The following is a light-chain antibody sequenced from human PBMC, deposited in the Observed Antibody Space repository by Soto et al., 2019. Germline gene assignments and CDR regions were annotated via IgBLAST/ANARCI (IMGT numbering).Light chain of an antibody. CDR2: GNR. CDR3: QAYDYTLTASV. Sequence: QSVLTQPPSVSGAPGQRVTLSCTGNTTNLGAGYDVHWYQQLPGAAPKLVIFGNRNRPSGVPERFSGSKSGTSASLAITGLQAEDEADYYCQAYDYTLTASVFGGGTQLTVL. CDR1: TTNLGAGYD. V-gene: IGLV1-40*01. J-gene: IGLJ3*02.